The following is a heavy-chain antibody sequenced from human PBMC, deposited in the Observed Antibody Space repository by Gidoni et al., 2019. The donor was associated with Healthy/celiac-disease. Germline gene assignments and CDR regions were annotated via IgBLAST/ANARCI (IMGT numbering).Heavy chain of an antibody. CDR3: ARGNPDCSGGSCYSGGDLFDY. V-gene: IGHV1-46*01. CDR2: INPSGGST. J-gene: IGHJ4*02. CDR1: GYTFTSYY. D-gene: IGHD2-15*01. Sequence: QVQLVQSGAEVKKPGASVKVSCKASGYTFTSYYMHWVRQAPGQGLEWMGIINPSGGSTSYAQKFQGRVTMTRDTSTSTVYMELSSLRSEDTAVYYCARGNPDCSGGSCYSGGDLFDYWGQGTLVTVSS.